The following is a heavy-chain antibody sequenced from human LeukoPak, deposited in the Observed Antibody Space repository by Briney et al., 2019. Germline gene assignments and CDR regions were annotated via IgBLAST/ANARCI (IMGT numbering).Heavy chain of an antibody. CDR3: ASRALNGDMDYYYGMDV. CDR2: ISYDGSNK. CDR1: GFTFRSYA. D-gene: IGHD4-17*01. Sequence: GGSLRLSCAASGFTFRSYAMHWVCHAPRKGLERVAVISYDGSNKYYADSVKGRFTISRDNSKNTLYLQMNSLRAEDTAVYYCASRALNGDMDYYYGMDVWGQGTTVTVSS. J-gene: IGHJ6*02. V-gene: IGHV3-30-3*01.